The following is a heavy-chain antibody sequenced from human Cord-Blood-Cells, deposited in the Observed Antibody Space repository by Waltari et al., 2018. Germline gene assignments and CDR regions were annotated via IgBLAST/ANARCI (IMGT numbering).Heavy chain of an antibody. CDR2: IKPNSGGT. CDR1: RYTFTGYY. Sequence: QVQLVQSGAAVTKPGASVKVSCKASRYTFTGYYRHWVRQAPGQGLEWMGWIKPNSGGTNNAQKFQGRVTMTRDTSISTAYMELSRLRSDDTAVYYCARSQVGIGAFDIWGQGTMVTDSS. D-gene: IGHD1-26*01. CDR3: ARSQVGIGAFDI. J-gene: IGHJ3*02. V-gene: IGHV1-2*02.